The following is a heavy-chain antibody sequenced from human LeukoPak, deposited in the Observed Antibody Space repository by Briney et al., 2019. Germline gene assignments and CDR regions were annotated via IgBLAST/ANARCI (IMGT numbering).Heavy chain of an antibody. D-gene: IGHD3-22*01. CDR2: ISGSGDNT. CDR1: GFTFSSYA. V-gene: IGHV3-23*01. J-gene: IGHJ4*02. CDR3: AKGSYYDSSGSFYFDY. Sequence: GGSLRLSCAATGFTFSSYAMSWVRQAPGKGLEWVAGISGSGDNTYYADSVKGRFTISRDNSKNTLYVQVNSLGTEDTAAYYCAKGSYYDSSGSFYFDYWGQGTLVTVSS.